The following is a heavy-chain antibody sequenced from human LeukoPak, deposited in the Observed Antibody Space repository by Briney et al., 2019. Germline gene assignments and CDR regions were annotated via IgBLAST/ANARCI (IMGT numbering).Heavy chain of an antibody. CDR3: TRGLKGDYYSGSGPYRWFAP. CDR2: MNRKSNNR. D-gene: IGHD3-10*01. CDR1: GYAFTSYD. J-gene: IGHJ5*02. V-gene: IGHV1-8*01. Sequence: ASVKVSCKASGYAFTSYDINWVRQATGQGLEWMGWMNRKSNNRGYAQKFQGRVTITTDTSMSTAYMELSSLRSDDTAVYYCTRGLKGDYYSGSGPYRWFAPWGQGTLVTVSS.